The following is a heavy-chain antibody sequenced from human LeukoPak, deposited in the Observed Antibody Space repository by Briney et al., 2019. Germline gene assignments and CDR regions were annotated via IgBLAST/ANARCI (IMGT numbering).Heavy chain of an antibody. CDR1: GGSISSSY. CDR2: IFASGSA. J-gene: IGHJ4*02. V-gene: IGHV4-4*07. Sequence: SETLSPTCTVSGGSISSSYWTWIRQPAGKGLEWIGQIFASGSANYNPSLKSRVTMSVDTSKSQFSLRLTSVTAADTAIYYCASEFTYWGQGTLVTVSS. CDR3: ASEFTY.